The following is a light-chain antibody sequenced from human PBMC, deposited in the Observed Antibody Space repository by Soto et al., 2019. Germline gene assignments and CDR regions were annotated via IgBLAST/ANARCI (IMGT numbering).Light chain of an antibody. CDR3: QQRTNWPLSIT. J-gene: IGKJ1*01. V-gene: IGKV3D-20*02. Sequence: EIVLTQYPGTLSLSPGKRATLSCRASQSIRSSYLAWYQQSPGQAPRLLIYGASSRATGIPDRFSGSGSGTEFTLTISSLEPEDFAVYYCQQRTNWPLSITFGLGTKVDIK. CDR1: QSIRSSY. CDR2: GAS.